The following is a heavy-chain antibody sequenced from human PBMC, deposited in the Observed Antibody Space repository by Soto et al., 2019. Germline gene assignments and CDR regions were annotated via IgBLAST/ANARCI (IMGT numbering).Heavy chain of an antibody. J-gene: IGHJ3*02. D-gene: IGHD4-17*01. V-gene: IGHV1-18*01. CDR3: ARESPYGDYVDAFDI. CDR1: GYTFTSYG. Sequence: GASVKVSCKASGYTFTSYGISWVRQAPGQGLEWMGWISAYNGNTNYAPKLQGRVTMTTDTSTSTAYMELRSLRSDDTAVYYCARESPYGDYVDAFDIWGQGTMVTVSS. CDR2: ISAYNGNT.